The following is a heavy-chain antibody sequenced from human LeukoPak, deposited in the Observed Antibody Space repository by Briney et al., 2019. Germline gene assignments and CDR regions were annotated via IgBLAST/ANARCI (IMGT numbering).Heavy chain of an antibody. J-gene: IGHJ4*02. CDR3: ARLPNSGSYPTPDFDY. CDR2: ISYDGSNK. CDR1: GFTFSSYG. Sequence: GGSLRLSCAASGFTFSSYGMHWVRQAPGKGLEWVAVISYDGSNKYYADSVRGRFTISRDNSKNTLYLQMNSLRAEDTAVYYCARLPNSGSYPTPDFDYWGQGTLVTVSS. D-gene: IGHD1-26*01. V-gene: IGHV3-30*03.